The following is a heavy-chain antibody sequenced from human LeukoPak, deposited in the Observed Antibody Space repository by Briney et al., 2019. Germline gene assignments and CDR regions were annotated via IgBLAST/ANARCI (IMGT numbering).Heavy chain of an antibody. D-gene: IGHD3-3*01. CDR1: GFTFSSYA. CDR3: AKDPLITIFGVVRDDAFDI. J-gene: IGHJ3*02. Sequence: GGSLRLSCAASGFTFSSYAMSWVRQAPGKGLEWVSAISGSGGSTYYADSVKGRFTISRDNSKNTLYLQMNSLRAEDTAVYYCAKDPLITIFGVVRDDAFDIWGQGAMVTVSS. V-gene: IGHV3-23*01. CDR2: ISGSGGST.